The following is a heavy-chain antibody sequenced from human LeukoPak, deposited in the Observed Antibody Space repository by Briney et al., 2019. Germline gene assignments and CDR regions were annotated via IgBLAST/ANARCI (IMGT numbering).Heavy chain of an antibody. J-gene: IGHJ4*02. CDR2: IRSKPYGGTT. Sequence: GGSLRLSCIASGFTFGDYATSWFRQAPGKGLEWVGFIRSKPYGGTTEYATSVKGRFSISRDDSKSIAYLQMNSLKTEDTAVYFCTSNHDSSGYTPDHWGQGTLVTVSS. CDR3: TSNHDSSGYTPDH. D-gene: IGHD3-22*01. V-gene: IGHV3-49*03. CDR1: GFTFGDYA.